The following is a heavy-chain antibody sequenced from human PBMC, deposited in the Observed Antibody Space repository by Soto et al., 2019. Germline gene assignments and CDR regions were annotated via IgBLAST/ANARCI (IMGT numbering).Heavy chain of an antibody. J-gene: IGHJ6*03. CDR1: GGSFSGYY. Sequence: SETLSLTCAVYGGSFSGYYWSWIRQPPGKGLEWIGEINHSGSTNYNPSLKSRVTISIDTSKNQFSLKLSSVTAADTAVYYCARPGDYPNYYMDVWGKGTTVTVSS. CDR2: INHSGST. CDR3: ARPGDYPNYYMDV. V-gene: IGHV4-34*01. D-gene: IGHD7-27*01.